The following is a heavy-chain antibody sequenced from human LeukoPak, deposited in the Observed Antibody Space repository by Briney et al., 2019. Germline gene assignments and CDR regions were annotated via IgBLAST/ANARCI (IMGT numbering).Heavy chain of an antibody. Sequence: GGSLRLSCAASGFTFSSYSMNWVRQAPGKGLEWVSYISSSSSYIYYADSVKGRFTISRDNAKNSLYLQMNSLRAEDTAVYYCARCSSTSCYLLNYFDYWGQGTLVTVSS. CDR2: ISSSSSYI. V-gene: IGHV3-21*01. CDR3: ARCSSTSCYLLNYFDY. J-gene: IGHJ4*02. CDR1: GFTFSSYS. D-gene: IGHD2-2*01.